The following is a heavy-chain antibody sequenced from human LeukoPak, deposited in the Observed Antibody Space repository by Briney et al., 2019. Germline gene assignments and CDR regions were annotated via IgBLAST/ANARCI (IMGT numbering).Heavy chain of an antibody. CDR1: GGSISRDNW. Sequence: SETLSLTCTVSGGSISRDNWWGWVRQPPGKGLEWIGEILYSGSTNYNPSLKSRVTISVDKSENQFSLKLTSVTAADTAVYYCAADPYCGGDCYSEYPFDYWGQGTLVTVSS. V-gene: IGHV4-4*02. CDR2: ILYSGST. CDR3: AADPYCGGDCYSEYPFDY. D-gene: IGHD2-21*02. J-gene: IGHJ4*02.